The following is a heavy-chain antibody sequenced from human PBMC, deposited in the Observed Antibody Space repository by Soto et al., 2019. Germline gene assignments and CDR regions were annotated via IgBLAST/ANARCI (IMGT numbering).Heavy chain of an antibody. CDR1: GFTVSSNY. D-gene: IGHD3-10*01. CDR3: ARVQRGYYGMDV. CDR2: IYSGGST. V-gene: IGHV3-53*01. Sequence: GGSLRLSCAASGFTVSSNYMSWVRQAPGKGLEWVSVIYSGGSTYYADSVKGRFTISRDNSKNTLYLQMNSLRAEDTAVYYCARVQRGYYGMDVWGQGTTVTVSS. J-gene: IGHJ6*02.